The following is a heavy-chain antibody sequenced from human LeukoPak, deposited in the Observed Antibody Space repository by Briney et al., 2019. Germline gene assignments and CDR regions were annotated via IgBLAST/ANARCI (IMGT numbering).Heavy chain of an antibody. Sequence: GGSLRLSCAASGFTFSSYEMNWVRQAPGKGLEWVSYISSSGSTIYYADSVKGRFTISRDNAKNSLYLQMNSLRAEDTAVYYCASANNYYYYYYMDVWGKGTTVTISS. J-gene: IGHJ6*03. D-gene: IGHD4/OR15-4a*01. CDR3: ASANNYYYYYYMDV. CDR1: GFTFSSYE. V-gene: IGHV3-48*03. CDR2: ISSSGSTI.